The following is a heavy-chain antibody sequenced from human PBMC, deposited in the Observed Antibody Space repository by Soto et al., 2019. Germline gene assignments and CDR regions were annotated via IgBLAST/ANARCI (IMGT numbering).Heavy chain of an antibody. J-gene: IGHJ5*02. V-gene: IGHV4-39*01. CDR3: ARQSRMIVVPDGWFDP. CDR1: GGSISSSSYY. D-gene: IGHD3-22*01. Sequence: QLQLQESGPGLVTPSETLSLTCTVSGGSISSSSYYWGWIRQPPGKGLEWIGSIYYSGSTYYNPSLKSRVTISVDTSKNQFSLKLSSVTAADTAVYYCARQSRMIVVPDGWFDPLGQGTLVTVSS. CDR2: IYYSGST.